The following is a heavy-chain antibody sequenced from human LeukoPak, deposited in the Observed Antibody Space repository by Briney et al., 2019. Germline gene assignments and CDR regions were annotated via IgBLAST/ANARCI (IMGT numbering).Heavy chain of an antibody. CDR2: IKSKTDGGTT. CDR1: GFTFSNAW. V-gene: IGHV3-15*01. D-gene: IGHD3-10*01. CDR3: TTGPYDYGSGTYYH. J-gene: IGHJ4*02. Sequence: PGGSLRLSCAASGFTFSNAWMSWVRQAPGKGLEWVGRIKSKTDGGTTDYAAPVKGRFTISRDDSKNTLYVQMNSLKTEDTAVYCCTTGPYDYGSGTYYHWGQGTLVTVSS.